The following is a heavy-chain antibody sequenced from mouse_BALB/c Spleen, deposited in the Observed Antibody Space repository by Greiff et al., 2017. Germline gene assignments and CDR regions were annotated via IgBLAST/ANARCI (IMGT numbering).Heavy chain of an antibody. V-gene: IGHV5-6-4*01. CDR1: GFTFSSYT. CDR3: TRDGDYGYGDEGYWYFDV. J-gene: IGHJ1*01. Sequence: EVQLMESGGGLVKPGGSLKLSCAASGFTFSSYTMSWVRQTPEKRLEWVATISSGGSYTYYPDSVKGRFTISRDNAKNTLYLQMSSLKSEDTAMYYCTRDGDYGYGDEGYWYFDVWGAGTTVTVSS. D-gene: IGHD2-2*01. CDR2: ISSGGSYT.